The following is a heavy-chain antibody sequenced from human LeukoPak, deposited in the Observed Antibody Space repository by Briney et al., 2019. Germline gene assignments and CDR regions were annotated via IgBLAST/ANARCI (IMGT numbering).Heavy chain of an antibody. CDR1: GGTFSSYA. CDR3: AREAAVAGPREVYYYGMDV. J-gene: IGHJ6*02. D-gene: IGHD6-19*01. CDR2: IIPIFGTA. V-gene: IGHV1-69*13. Sequence: GASVKVSCKASGGTFSSYAISWVRQAPGQGLEWMGGIIPIFGTANYAQKFQGRVTITADESTSTAYMELSSLRSEDTAVYYCAREAAVAGPREVYYYGMDVWGQGTTVTVSS.